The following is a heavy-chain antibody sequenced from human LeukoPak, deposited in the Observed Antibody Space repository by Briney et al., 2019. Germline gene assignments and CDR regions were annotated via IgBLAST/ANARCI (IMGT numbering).Heavy chain of an antibody. D-gene: IGHD5-18*01. CDR2: INRDGSGK. V-gene: IGHV3-74*01. CDR3: ANTAYNYEFDY. J-gene: IGHJ4*02. Sequence: PGGSLRLSCADSLFSFSAYWMRWVRQAPGQGLVWISRINRDGSGKTYADSVKGRFTISRDNAKSILYLQMNSLRAEDTAVYYCANTAYNYEFDYWGQGTLVTVSS. CDR1: LFSFSAYW.